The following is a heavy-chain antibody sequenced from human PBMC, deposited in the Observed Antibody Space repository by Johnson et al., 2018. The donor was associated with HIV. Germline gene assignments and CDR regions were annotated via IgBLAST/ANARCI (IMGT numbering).Heavy chain of an antibody. CDR3: AKGNHYYDSMDAFDI. CDR2: ISWDGGST. CDR1: GFTFDDYA. V-gene: IGHV3-43D*03. D-gene: IGHD3-22*01. J-gene: IGHJ3*02. Sequence: VQLVESGGGVVQPGGSLRLSCAASGFTFDDYAMHWVRQAPGKGLEWVSLISWDGGSTYYADSVKGRFTISRDNSKNSLYLQMNSLRAEDTALYYCAKGNHYYDSMDAFDIWGQGTMVTVSS.